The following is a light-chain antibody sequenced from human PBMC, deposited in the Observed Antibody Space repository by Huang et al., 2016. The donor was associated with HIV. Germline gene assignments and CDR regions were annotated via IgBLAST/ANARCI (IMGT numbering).Light chain of an antibody. CDR1: QGIGNS. CDR2: EAS. V-gene: IGKV3-15*01. J-gene: IGKJ2*01. CDR3: QQYHEWPRT. Sequence: ERVLTQSPGTLSVSPGERATLSCRTSQGIGNSLAWYPLRPGQAPRLLSYEASIRASNIPARFSGGGSEIDFTLTISGLQSEDSAIYYCQQYHEWPRTFGQGTKVEIK.